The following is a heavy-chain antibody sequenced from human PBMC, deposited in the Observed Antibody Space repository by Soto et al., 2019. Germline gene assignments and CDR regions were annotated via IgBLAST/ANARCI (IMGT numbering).Heavy chain of an antibody. CDR3: ARGIYHKYGQAH. Sequence: EVQLVESGGGLVQTGGSLRLSCAASGFPFSSYWMHWVRQAPGEGLVWVARINGDGTSTNYADAVKGRFTISRDNGQNTVYLQMNSLRAEDTAVYSGARGIYHKYGQAHWGQGTMVTVSS. D-gene: IGHD4-17*01. CDR1: GFPFSSYW. V-gene: IGHV3-74*01. CDR2: INGDGTST. J-gene: IGHJ4*02.